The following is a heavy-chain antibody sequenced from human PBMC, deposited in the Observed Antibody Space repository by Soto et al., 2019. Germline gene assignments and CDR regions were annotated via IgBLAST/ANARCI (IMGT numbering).Heavy chain of an antibody. D-gene: IGHD2-2*01. CDR1: GGSISSGGYY. J-gene: IGHJ4*02. CDR2: IYYSGST. Sequence: QVQLQESGPGLVKPLQTLSLTCTVSGGSISSGGYYWSWIRQHPGKGLEWIGYIYYSGSTYYNPSLKSRVTISVDTSKNQFSLKLSSVTAADTAVYYCARGEVGSSTSCYPYWGQGTLVTVSS. V-gene: IGHV4-31*03. CDR3: ARGEVGSSTSCYPY.